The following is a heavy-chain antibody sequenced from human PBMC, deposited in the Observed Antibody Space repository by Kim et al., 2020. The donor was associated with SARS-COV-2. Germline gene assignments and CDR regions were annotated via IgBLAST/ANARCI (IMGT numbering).Heavy chain of an antibody. J-gene: IGHJ6*02. V-gene: IGHV1-18*01. D-gene: IGHD3-22*01. CDR1: GYTFSRFG. CDR2: ISASNDNI. Sequence: ASVKVSCKASGYTFSRFGISWVRQAPGQGLDWMGWISASNDNIKYAEKFQGRVTTTTDTSANTAYMELRTLRSDDTAVYYCARDYYESSGYYYYYYGLDVWGQGTTVTVSS. CDR3: ARDYYESSGYYYYYYGLDV.